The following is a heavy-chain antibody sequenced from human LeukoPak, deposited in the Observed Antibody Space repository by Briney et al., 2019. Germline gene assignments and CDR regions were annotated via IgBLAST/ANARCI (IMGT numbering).Heavy chain of an antibody. CDR2: ISGSGGST. Sequence: GGSLRLSCAASGFTFSSYGMSWVRQAPGKGLEWVSAISGSGGSTYYADSVKGRFTISRGNSKNTLYLQMNSLRAEDTAVYYCARYYSGYGFDYWGQGTLVTVSS. CDR1: GFTFSSYG. CDR3: ARYYSGYGFDY. J-gene: IGHJ4*02. V-gene: IGHV3-23*01. D-gene: IGHD5-12*01.